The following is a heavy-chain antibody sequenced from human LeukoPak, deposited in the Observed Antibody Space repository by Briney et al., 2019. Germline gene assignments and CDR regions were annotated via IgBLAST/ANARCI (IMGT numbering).Heavy chain of an antibody. CDR3: ARAQKYYDSSLGI. CDR2: MNPNSGNT. J-gene: IGHJ3*02. Sequence: ASVKVSCKASGYTFTSYDINWVRQATGQGLEWMEWMNPNSGNTGYAQKFQGRVTMTRDMSTSTVYMELGSLRSEDTAVYYCARAQKYYDSSLGIWGQGTMVTGSS. V-gene: IGHV1-8*02. D-gene: IGHD3-22*01. CDR1: GYTFTSYD.